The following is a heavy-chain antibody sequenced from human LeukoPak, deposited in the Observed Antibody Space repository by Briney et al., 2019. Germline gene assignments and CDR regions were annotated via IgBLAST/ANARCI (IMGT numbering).Heavy chain of an antibody. J-gene: IGHJ2*01. CDR1: GFSFSDNY. Sequence: KPGGSLRLSCAASGFSFSDNYMSWIRQAPGKGLEWVSDINNSGIYTNYANSVKGRFTISRDNAKNSLYLQMNSLRAEDTAVYYCARDGPSYWYFDLWGRGTLVTVSS. V-gene: IGHV3-11*06. CDR2: INNSGIYT. CDR3: ARDGPSYWYFDL.